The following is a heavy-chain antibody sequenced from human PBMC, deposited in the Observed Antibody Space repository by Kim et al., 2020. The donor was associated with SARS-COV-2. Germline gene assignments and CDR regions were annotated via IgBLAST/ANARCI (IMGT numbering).Heavy chain of an antibody. J-gene: IGHJ4*02. V-gene: IGHV3-30*18. CDR3: AKDLRTTVVVPPMGPFDY. CDR2: ISYDGSNK. CDR1: GFTFSSYG. Sequence: GGSLRLSCAASGFTFSSYGMHWVRQAPGKGLEWVAVISYDGSNKYYADSVKGRFTISRDNSKNTLYLQMNSLRAEDTAVYYCAKDLRTTVVVPPMGPFDYWGQGTLVTVSS. D-gene: IGHD4-17*01.